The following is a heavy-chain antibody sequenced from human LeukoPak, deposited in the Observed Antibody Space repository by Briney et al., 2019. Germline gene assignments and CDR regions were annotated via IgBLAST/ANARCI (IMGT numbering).Heavy chain of an antibody. Sequence: ASVKVSCKASGGTFSSYAISWVRQAPGQGLEWMGGIIPIFGTANYAQKFQGRVTITADESTSTAYMELSSLRSEDTAVYYCARRLNGPVYYYYGMDVWGQGTTVTVSS. D-gene: IGHD2-8*01. J-gene: IGHJ6*02. CDR2: IIPIFGTA. V-gene: IGHV1-69*13. CDR1: GGTFSSYA. CDR3: ARRLNGPVYYYYGMDV.